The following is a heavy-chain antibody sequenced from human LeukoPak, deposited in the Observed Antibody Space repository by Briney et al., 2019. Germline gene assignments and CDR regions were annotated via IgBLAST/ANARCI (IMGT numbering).Heavy chain of an antibody. CDR1: GFTFSSYG. CDR3: ALSPGGYSNYLVY. Sequence: GGSLRLSCAASGFTFSSYGMHWVRQAPGKGLEWVAVIWYDGSNKYYADSVKGRFTISRDNSKNTLYLQMNSLRAEDTAAYYCALSPGGYSNYLVYWGQGTLVTVSS. J-gene: IGHJ4*02. D-gene: IGHD4-4*01. V-gene: IGHV3-33*01. CDR2: IWYDGSNK.